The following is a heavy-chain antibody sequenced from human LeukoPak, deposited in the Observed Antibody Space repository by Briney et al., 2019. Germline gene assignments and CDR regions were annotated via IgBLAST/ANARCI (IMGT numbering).Heavy chain of an antibody. D-gene: IGHD4-17*01. Sequence: SETLSLTCTVSGGSISSSSYYWGWIRQPPGKGLEWIGSIYYSGSTYYNPSLKSRVTISVDTSKNQFSLKLSSVTAADTAVYYCARLAVNGDYDYWGQGTLVTVSS. CDR1: GGSISSSSYY. J-gene: IGHJ4*02. V-gene: IGHV4-39*01. CDR2: IYYSGST. CDR3: ARLAVNGDYDY.